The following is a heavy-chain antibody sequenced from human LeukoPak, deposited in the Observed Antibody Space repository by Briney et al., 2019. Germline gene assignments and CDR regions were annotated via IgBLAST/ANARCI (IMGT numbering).Heavy chain of an antibody. D-gene: IGHD3-16*01. CDR2: INHSGST. V-gene: IGHV4-34*01. CDR3: ARGTRGDRGGLYYFDD. J-gene: IGHJ4*02. Sequence: PSETLSLTCAVYGGSFSGYYWSWIRQPPGKGLEWIGEINHSGSTNYNPSLKSRVTISVDTSKNQFSLKLSSVTAADTAVYYCARGTRGDRGGLYYFDDWGQGTLVTVSS. CDR1: GGSFSGYY.